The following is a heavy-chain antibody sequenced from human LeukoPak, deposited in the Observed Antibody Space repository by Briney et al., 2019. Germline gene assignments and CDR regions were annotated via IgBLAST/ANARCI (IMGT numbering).Heavy chain of an antibody. CDR1: GYTFTDYY. V-gene: IGHV1-2*02. D-gene: IGHD2-2*01. Sequence: ASVKVSCKASGYTFTDYYVHWVRQAPGQGLEWMGWINPNSGGTEYAQKFQGRVTMTRDTSISTACMDLSWLGSDDTAMYYCARDHCTRNSCYEDLYYGMDVWGQGTTVTVSS. J-gene: IGHJ6*02. CDR3: ARDHCTRNSCYEDLYYGMDV. CDR2: INPNSGGT.